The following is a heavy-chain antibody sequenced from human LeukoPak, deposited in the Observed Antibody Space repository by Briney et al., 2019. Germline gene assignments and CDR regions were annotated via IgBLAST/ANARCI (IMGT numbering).Heavy chain of an antibody. CDR1: GYTFTSYD. D-gene: IGHD2-2*01. CDR2: MNPSSGNT. CDR3: ARAIRRIVVVPATHYYMDV. V-gene: IGHV1-8*03. Sequence: ASVKVSCKASGYTFTSYDINWVRQATGQGLEWMGWMNPSSGNTGYAQKFQGRVTITRNTSISTAYMELSSLRSEDTAVYYCARAIRRIVVVPATHYYMDVWGKGTTVTVSS. J-gene: IGHJ6*03.